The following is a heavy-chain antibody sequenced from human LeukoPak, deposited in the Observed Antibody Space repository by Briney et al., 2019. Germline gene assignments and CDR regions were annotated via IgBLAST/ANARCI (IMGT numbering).Heavy chain of an antibody. V-gene: IGHV3-48*01. CDR3: ARDSPTFPGIAAAGLY. CDR1: GFTFSSYS. CDR2: ISSSSSTI. Sequence: GGSLRLSCAASGFTFSSYSMNWVRQAPGKGLEWVSYISSSSSTIYYADSVKGRFTISRDNAKNPLYLQMNSLRAEDTAVYYCARDSPTFPGIAAAGLYWGQGTLVTVSS. J-gene: IGHJ4*02. D-gene: IGHD6-13*01.